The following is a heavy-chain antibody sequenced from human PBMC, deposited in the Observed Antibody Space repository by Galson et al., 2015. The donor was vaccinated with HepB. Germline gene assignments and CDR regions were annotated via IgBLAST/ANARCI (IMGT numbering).Heavy chain of an antibody. CDR2: IYYSGST. J-gene: IGHJ4*02. V-gene: IGHV4-59*04. CDR1: GGSISSYY. Sequence: ETLSLTCTVSGGSISSYYWSWIRQPPGKGLEWIGYIYYSGSTYYNPSLKSRVTISVDTSKNQFSLKLSSVTAADTAVYYCARHYLHSRLYDYWGQGTLVTVSS. D-gene: IGHD4-11*01. CDR3: ARHYLHSRLYDY.